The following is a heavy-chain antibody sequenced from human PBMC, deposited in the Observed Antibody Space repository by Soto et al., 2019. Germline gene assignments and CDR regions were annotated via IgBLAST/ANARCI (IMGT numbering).Heavy chain of an antibody. CDR3: ARGHIAAAGSEGDHYYYYGMDV. J-gene: IGHJ6*02. CDR2: IIPIFGTA. V-gene: IGHV1-69*12. D-gene: IGHD6-13*01. CDR1: GGTFSSYA. Sequence: QVQLVQSGAEVKKPGSSVKVSCKASGGTFSSYAISWVRQAPGQGLEWMGGIIPIFGTANYAQKFQGRVTITADESTSTAYMELSSLRSEDTAVYYGARGHIAAAGSEGDHYYYYGMDVWGQGTTVNVSS.